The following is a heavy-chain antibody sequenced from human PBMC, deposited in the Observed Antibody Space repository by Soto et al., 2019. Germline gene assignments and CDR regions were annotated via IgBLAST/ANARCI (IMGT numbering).Heavy chain of an antibody. J-gene: IGHJ4*02. Sequence: ALVKVSCKASGYTFTDYYVHWVRQAPGQGLEWMGWINPNSGGTKSAQKFQGRVTMTRDTSISTAYMELSRLRSDDTAVYYCARRKGDYYDSSGYHHYFDYWGQGTLVTVSS. CDR3: ARRKGDYYDSSGYHHYFDY. V-gene: IGHV1-2*02. D-gene: IGHD3-22*01. CDR2: INPNSGGT. CDR1: GYTFTDYY.